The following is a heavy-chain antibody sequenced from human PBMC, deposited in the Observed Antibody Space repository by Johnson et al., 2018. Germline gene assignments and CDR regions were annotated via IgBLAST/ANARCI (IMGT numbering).Heavy chain of an antibody. CDR2: VFYSGDT. Sequence: QVQLQESGPGLVKSLETLSLICTISGGSISRHSWSWIRQSPGKGLEWIGNVFYSGDTNYNPSLKSRVTISADTSKNQFSLKLRSVTAAETAMYYCARGLRGIMGGFYYYYMDVWGKWTTVTVSS. V-gene: IGHV4-59*11. CDR3: ARGLRGIMGGFYYYYMDV. D-gene: IGHD3-10*01. CDR1: GGSISRHS. J-gene: IGHJ6*03.